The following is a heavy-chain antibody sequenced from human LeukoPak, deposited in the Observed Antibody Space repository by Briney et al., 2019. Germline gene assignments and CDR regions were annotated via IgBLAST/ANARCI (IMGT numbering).Heavy chain of an antibody. CDR1: GFTFSGAW. Sequence: GGSLRLSCAASGFTFSGAWMNWVRQAPGKGLEGVGRIKSKTDGETTDYTAPGKGRFTISRDDSKNTLYLHMNSLDTEDTAVYYCTTGFYGSGSYPFQHWGQGTLVTVSS. V-gene: IGHV3-15*01. D-gene: IGHD3-10*01. J-gene: IGHJ1*01. CDR2: IKSKTDGETT. CDR3: TTGFYGSGSYPFQH.